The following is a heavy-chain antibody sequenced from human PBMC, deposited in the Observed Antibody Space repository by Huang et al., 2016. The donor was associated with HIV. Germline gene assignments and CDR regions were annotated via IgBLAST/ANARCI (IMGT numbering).Heavy chain of an antibody. CDR1: GFSFSTYG. V-gene: IGHV3-30*18. CDR3: AKDGADEEWDIDY. D-gene: IGHD1-26*01. J-gene: IGHJ4*02. CDR2: ISYDGSNK. Sequence: VQLVESGGGVVQPGRSLRLACAASGFSFSTYGLHWVRQAPGKGLEWWAVISYDGSNKYYAHSVKGRFTISRDTSENKVYLQMNSLRHEDTAVYYCAKDGADEEWDIDYWGQGTLVTVSS.